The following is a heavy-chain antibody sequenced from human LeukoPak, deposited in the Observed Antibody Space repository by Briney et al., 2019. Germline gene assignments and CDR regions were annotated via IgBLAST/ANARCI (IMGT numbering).Heavy chain of an antibody. V-gene: IGHV3-48*03. CDR2: ISSSGSTI. D-gene: IGHD2-2*01. CDR1: GFTFSSYE. Sequence: PGGSLRLSCAASGFTFSSYEMNWVRQAPGKGLEWVSYISSSGSTIYYADSVKGRFTISRDNAKNSLYLQMNSLRAEDTAVYYCASLGPYYAHDYWGQGTLVTVSS. CDR3: ASLGPYYAHDY. J-gene: IGHJ4*02.